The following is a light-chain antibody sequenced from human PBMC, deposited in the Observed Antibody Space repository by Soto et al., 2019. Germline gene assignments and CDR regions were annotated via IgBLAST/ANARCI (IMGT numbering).Light chain of an antibody. CDR1: QSVSNY. Sequence: EIVLTQSPGTLSLSPGERATLSCRASQSVSNYLVWYQQKPGHAPRPLISGASSRATGIPDRFSGSGYGTDFTLTIRRLEPEDFAVYYCEQYGGSPQTFGQGTKVEIK. V-gene: IGKV3-20*01. CDR3: EQYGGSPQT. CDR2: GAS. J-gene: IGKJ1*01.